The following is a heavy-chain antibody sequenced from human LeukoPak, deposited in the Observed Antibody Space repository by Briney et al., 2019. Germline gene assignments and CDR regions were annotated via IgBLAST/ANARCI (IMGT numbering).Heavy chain of an antibody. CDR1: GGSISSHY. D-gene: IGHD2-2*01. CDR3: ARGGNDIVVVPAATYYYYYMDV. CDR2: IYYSGST. V-gene: IGHV4-59*11. Sequence: PSETLSPTCTVSGGSISSHYWSWIRQPPGKGLEWIGYIYYSGSTNYNPSLKSRVTISVDTSKNQFSLKLSSVTAADTAVYYCARGGNDIVVVPAATYYYYYMDVWGKGTTVTVSS. J-gene: IGHJ6*03.